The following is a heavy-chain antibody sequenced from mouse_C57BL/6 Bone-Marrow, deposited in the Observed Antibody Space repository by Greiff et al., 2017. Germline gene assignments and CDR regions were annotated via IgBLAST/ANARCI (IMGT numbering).Heavy chain of an antibody. V-gene: IGHV1-69*01. D-gene: IGHD1-1*01. J-gene: IGHJ2*01. CDR3: AREGTVVSYYFDY. Sequence: VQLQQSGAELVMPGASVKLSCKASGYTFTSYWMHWVKQRPGQGLEWIGEIDPSDSYPNYNQKFKGKSTLTVDKSSSTAYMQLSSLTSEDSAVYYCAREGTVVSYYFDYWGQGTTLTVSS. CDR2: IDPSDSYP. CDR1: GYTFTSYW.